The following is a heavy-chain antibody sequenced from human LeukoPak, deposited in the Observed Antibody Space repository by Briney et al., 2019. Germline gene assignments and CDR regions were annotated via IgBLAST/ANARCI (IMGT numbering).Heavy chain of an antibody. CDR1: GFTFSSYQ. J-gene: IGHJ4*02. CDR3: ARDTGVVINFDC. Sequence: GGSLRLSCEASGFTFSSYQMNWVRQAPGKGLEWVAFIRYDGSNKYYADSVKGRFTISRDNSKNTLYLQMNSLRAEDTAVYYCARDTGVVINFDCWGQGTLVTVSS. CDR2: IRYDGSNK. V-gene: IGHV3-30*02. D-gene: IGHD3-22*01.